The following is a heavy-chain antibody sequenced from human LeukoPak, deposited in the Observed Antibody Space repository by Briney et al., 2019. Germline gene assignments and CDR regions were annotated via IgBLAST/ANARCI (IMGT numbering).Heavy chain of an antibody. D-gene: IGHD6-13*01. CDR3: ALSRTLDY. CDR1: GFTFSSYW. CDR2: IKQDGSEK. J-gene: IGHJ4*02. Sequence: GGSLRLSCAASGFTFSSYWVTWVRQAPGKGLEWVAKIKQDGSEKYYVDSVKGRFTISRDNAKNSLYLQMNSLRAEDTAVYYCALSRTLDYWGQGTLVTVSS. V-gene: IGHV3-7*01.